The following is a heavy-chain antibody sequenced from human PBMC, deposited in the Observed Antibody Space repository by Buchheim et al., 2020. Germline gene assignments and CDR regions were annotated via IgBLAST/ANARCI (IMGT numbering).Heavy chain of an antibody. V-gene: IGHV4-39*07. J-gene: IGHJ4*02. CDR2: VYYSGST. CDR3: ARESDYDFVVMYDLDDFDS. D-gene: IGHD3/OR15-3a*01. Sequence: QLQLQESGPGLVKPSETLSLTCTVSGVSISRSRSYWGWVRQPPGKGLEWIGSVYYSGSTYYKPSLKSRLTISLDTSKNQFFLKLSSVTAADTAVYYCARESDYDFVVMYDLDDFDSWGQGAL. CDR1: GVSISRSRSY.